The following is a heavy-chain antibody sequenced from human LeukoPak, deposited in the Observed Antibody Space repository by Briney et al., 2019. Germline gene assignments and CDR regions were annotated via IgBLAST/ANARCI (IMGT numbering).Heavy chain of an antibody. J-gene: IGHJ4*02. CDR2: IYHTGST. Sequence: MPSETLSLTCTISGGSVSDYCWSWIRQSPGKGLEWIGYIYHTGSTSYSPSLKSRVTISADTSRNQFSLKLSSVTAADAAVYYCASRKLGNDYWGQGTLVTVSS. CDR3: ASRKLGNDY. D-gene: IGHD7-27*01. V-gene: IGHV4-59*02. CDR1: GGSVSDYC.